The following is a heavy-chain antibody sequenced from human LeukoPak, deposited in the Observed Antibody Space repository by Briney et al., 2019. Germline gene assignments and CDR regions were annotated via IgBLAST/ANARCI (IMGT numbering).Heavy chain of an antibody. Sequence: QTGGSLRLSCAASGFTFSSYSMHWVRQAPGKGREWVSYISSSSGTIHYADSVKGRFTISRDNAKNSLYLQMNSLRDEDTAVYYCARGHSSGWLQNFDYWGQGTLVTVSS. V-gene: IGHV3-48*02. J-gene: IGHJ4*02. CDR1: GFTFSSYS. CDR2: ISSSSGTI. CDR3: ARGHSSGWLQNFDY. D-gene: IGHD6-19*01.